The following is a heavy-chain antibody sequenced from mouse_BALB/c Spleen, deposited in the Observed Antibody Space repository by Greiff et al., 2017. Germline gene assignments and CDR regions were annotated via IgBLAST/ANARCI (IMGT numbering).Heavy chain of an antibody. V-gene: IGHV1-7*01. CDR3: ARPHYYGSSPYDMDY. D-gene: IGHD1-1*01. J-gene: IGHJ4*01. CDR1: GYTFTSYW. Sequence: VQVQQSVAELAKPGASVKLSCKASGYTFTSYWMHWVQQRPGQGLEWIGYINPSTGYTEYNQKFKDKATLTADKSSSTAYMQLSSLTSEDSAVYYCARPHYYGSSPYDMDYWGEGTTVTVSA. CDR2: INPSTGYT.